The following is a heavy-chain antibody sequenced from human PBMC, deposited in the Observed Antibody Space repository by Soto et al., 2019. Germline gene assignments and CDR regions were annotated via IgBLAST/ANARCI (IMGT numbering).Heavy chain of an antibody. D-gene: IGHD3-9*01. J-gene: IGHJ4*02. CDR2: ISGSGGST. CDR1: GFTFSSYA. V-gene: IGHV3-23*01. Sequence: QLGGSLRLSCAASGFTFSSYAMSWVRQAPGKGLEWVSAISGSGGSTYYADSVKGRFTISRDNSKNTLYLQMNSLRAEDTAVYYCGTPPATAWWDDILSVPDYWGQGTLVTVSS. CDR3: GTPPATAWWDDILSVPDY.